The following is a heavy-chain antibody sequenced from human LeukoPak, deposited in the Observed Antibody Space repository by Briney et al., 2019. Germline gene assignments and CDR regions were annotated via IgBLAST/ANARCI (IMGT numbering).Heavy chain of an antibody. Sequence: GGSLRLSCAASGFSFSSFAMTWVRQAPGKGLEWVSSITGGHYATYNTDSVKGRFTISRDNAKNTLYLQMNSLRADDTAIYYCTKDPNGDYIGAFDPWGQGTLATVSS. V-gene: IGHV3-23*01. CDR2: ITGGHYAT. D-gene: IGHD4-17*01. CDR3: TKDPNGDYIGAFDP. J-gene: IGHJ5*02. CDR1: GFSFSSFA.